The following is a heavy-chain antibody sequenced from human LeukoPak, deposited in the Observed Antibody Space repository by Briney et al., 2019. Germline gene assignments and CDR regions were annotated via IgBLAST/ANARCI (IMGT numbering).Heavy chain of an antibody. CDR1: GFSFSGYA. CDR3: PRKYDSSGYFDY. CDR2: ISGGGDAA. V-gene: IGHV3-23*01. Sequence: GGSLRLSCIASGFSFSGYAMSWVRQAPGRGLEWVSAISGGGDAAYYADSVKGRFTISRDNSKNTLYLQMDSLRAEDTAVYYCPRKYDSSGYFDYWGRGTLVTVSS. J-gene: IGHJ4*02. D-gene: IGHD3-22*01.